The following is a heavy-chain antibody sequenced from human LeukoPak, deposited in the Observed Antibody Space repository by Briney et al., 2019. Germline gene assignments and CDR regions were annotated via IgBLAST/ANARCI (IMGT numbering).Heavy chain of an antibody. V-gene: IGHV4-59*01. CDR2: IYYSGNT. D-gene: IGHD3-10*01. J-gene: IGHJ4*02. CDR3: ARDRDYYGSGSSYFDY. Sequence: SETLSLTCTVSGGSISSFYWSWIRQPPGKGLEWIGYIYYSGNTNYNPSLRSRVTISVGTSKNQFSLKLSSVTAADTAVYYCARDRDYYGSGSSYFDYWGQGILVTVSS. CDR1: GGSISSFY.